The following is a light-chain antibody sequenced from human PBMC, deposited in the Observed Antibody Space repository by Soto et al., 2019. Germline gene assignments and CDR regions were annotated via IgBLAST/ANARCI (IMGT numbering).Light chain of an antibody. CDR3: QHYNDWPPFT. V-gene: IGKV3-15*01. CDR2: GAS. CDR1: QSVSSN. Sequence: EIVMTQSPATLSVSPGERATLSCRASQSVSSNLAWYQQKPGQAPRLLSYGASTRATGIPARVSGSGSGTEFTLTIRSLQSEDFAVYYCQHYNDWPPFTFGPGTKVDI. J-gene: IGKJ3*01.